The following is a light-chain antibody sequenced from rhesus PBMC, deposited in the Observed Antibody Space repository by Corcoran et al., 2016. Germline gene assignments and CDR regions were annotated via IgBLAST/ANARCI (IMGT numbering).Light chain of an antibody. CDR1: QSLLHSGGKTY. V-gene: IGKV2-78*01. CDR2: EVS. J-gene: IGKJ3*01. Sequence: DIVMTQTPLSLPVTPGEPASISCRSSQSLLHSGGKTYLDWYLKKPGQSPQLLIYEVSNRASGVPDRLSGGGSGTDFTLKINRVEAEDVGVYYCMQTLQSPFTFGPGAKLDIQ. CDR3: MQTLQSPFT.